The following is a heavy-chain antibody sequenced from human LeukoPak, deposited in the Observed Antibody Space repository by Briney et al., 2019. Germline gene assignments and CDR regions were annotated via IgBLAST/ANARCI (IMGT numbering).Heavy chain of an antibody. CDR3: ARAGYDLLTLAPDPANDY. D-gene: IGHD3-9*01. V-gene: IGHV1-18*01. Sequence: GASVKVSCKASGYTFTSYGFNWVRQAPGQGLEWMGWIIAYNGNTNYAQKLQGRVTMTTDTSTSTAYMELRSLRSDDTAVYYCARAGYDLLTLAPDPANDYWSQGTLVTVSS. J-gene: IGHJ4*02. CDR1: GYTFTSYG. CDR2: IIAYNGNT.